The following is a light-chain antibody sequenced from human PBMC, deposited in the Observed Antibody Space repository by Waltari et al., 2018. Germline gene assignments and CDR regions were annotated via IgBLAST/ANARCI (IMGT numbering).Light chain of an antibody. CDR1: SNDVGSYNL. J-gene: IGLJ2*01. V-gene: IGLV2-23*02. CDR2: EVT. Sequence: QSALTQPASVSGSPGQSITISCTGPSNDVGSYNLFSWYQQYPGKAPTLMIYEVTKRPSGVSSRFSGSKSGNTASLTISGLQAEDEADYYCSSYAGSTTLVIFGGGTKLTV. CDR3: SSYAGSTTLVI.